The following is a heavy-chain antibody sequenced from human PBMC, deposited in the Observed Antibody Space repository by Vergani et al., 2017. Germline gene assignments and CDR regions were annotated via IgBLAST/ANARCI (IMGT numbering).Heavy chain of an antibody. J-gene: IGHJ5*02. D-gene: IGHD3-10*01. CDR1: GYTFTSYY. V-gene: IGHV1-46*01. CDR3: ARDRGSGSYRGWIDP. CDR2: INPSGGST. Sequence: QVQLVQSGAEVKKPGASVKVSCKASGYTFTSYYMHWVRQAPGQGLEWMGIINPSGGSTSYAQKFQGRVTMTRDTSTSTVYMELSSLRSEDTAVYYCARDRGSGSYRGWIDPWGQGTLVTVSS.